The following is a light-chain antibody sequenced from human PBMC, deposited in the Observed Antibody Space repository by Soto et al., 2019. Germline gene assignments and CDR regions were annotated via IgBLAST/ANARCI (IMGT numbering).Light chain of an antibody. CDR2: DDS. J-gene: IGLJ2*01. CDR1: NIGSKS. V-gene: IGLV3-21*02. Sequence: SYVLTQPPSVSVAPGQTARITCGGNNIGSKSVHWYQQKPGQAPVLVVYDDSDRPSGVPERFSGSKSENTATLTISRVEAGDEADYYCQLWDSSSDHVVFGGGTKLTVL. CDR3: QLWDSSSDHVV.